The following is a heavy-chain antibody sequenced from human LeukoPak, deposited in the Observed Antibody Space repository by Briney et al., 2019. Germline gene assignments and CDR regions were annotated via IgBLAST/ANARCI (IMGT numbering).Heavy chain of an antibody. CDR1: GGSIGSTRYY. Sequence: PSETLSLTCTVSGGSIGSTRYYWGWIRQPPGKGLEWIGSISYSGSTHYNPSLQSRFTISVDTSKNQFSLKLSSVTAADTAVYYCAREVDYYDSSGYYSYAFDIWGQGTMVTVSS. CDR3: AREVDYYDSSGYYSYAFDI. CDR2: ISYSGST. V-gene: IGHV4-39*07. D-gene: IGHD3-22*01. J-gene: IGHJ3*02.